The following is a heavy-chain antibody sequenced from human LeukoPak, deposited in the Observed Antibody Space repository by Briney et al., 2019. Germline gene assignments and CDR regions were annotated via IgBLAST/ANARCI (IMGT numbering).Heavy chain of an antibody. D-gene: IGHD5-24*01. J-gene: IGHJ6*02. V-gene: IGHV3-66*01. CDR1: GFTVSSNY. CDR3: ASRDKGYYYGMDV. CDR2: IYSGGST. Sequence: GGSLRLSCAASGFTVSSNYMSWVRQAPGKGLEWVSLIYSGGSTYYADSVQGRFTISRDNSKNTLYLQMNSLRAGDTAVDYCASRDKGYYYGMDVWGQGTTVTVSS.